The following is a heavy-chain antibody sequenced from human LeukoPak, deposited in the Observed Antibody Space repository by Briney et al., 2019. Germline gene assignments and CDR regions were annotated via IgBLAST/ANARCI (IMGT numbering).Heavy chain of an antibody. V-gene: IGHV1-69*01. CDR1: GGTFSSYA. CDR2: IIPIFGTA. D-gene: IGHD3-16*02. CDR3: ARDKSGYDANRITFGGVIVIPDAFDI. J-gene: IGHJ3*02. Sequence: SVKVSCKASGGTFSSYAISWVRQAPGQGLEWMGGIIPIFGTANYAQKFQGRVTITAAESTSTAYMELSSLRSEDTAVYYCARDKSGYDANRITFGGVIVIPDAFDIWGQGTMVTVSS.